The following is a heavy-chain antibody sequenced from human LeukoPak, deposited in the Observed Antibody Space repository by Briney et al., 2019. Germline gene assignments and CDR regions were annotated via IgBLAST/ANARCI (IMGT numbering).Heavy chain of an antibody. J-gene: IGHJ4*02. CDR3: ASSSSGAYFDY. Sequence: SETLSLTCTVSGGAISYYYWSWMRQPPGKGLQWIGYMYYSGSAYYNPSLKSRATISVDTSKNQFSLNLSSVSAADTAVYYCASSSSGAYFDYWGQGTLVTVSS. V-gene: IGHV4-59*01. CDR2: MYYSGSA. D-gene: IGHD6-13*01. CDR1: GGAISYYY.